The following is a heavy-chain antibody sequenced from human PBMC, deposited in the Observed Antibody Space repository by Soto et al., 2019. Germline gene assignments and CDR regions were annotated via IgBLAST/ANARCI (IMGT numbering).Heavy chain of an antibody. CDR3: ARELAAAGSFDY. D-gene: IGHD6-13*01. J-gene: IGHJ4*02. V-gene: IGHV3-48*03. CDR1: GFTFSRYE. Sequence: LRLSCAASGFTFSRYEMNWVRQAPGKGLEWISYISTSGSTIYYADSVKGRFTISRDNAKNSLYLQMNSLRAEDTAVYYCARELAAAGSFDYWGQGTLVTVSS. CDR2: ISTSGSTI.